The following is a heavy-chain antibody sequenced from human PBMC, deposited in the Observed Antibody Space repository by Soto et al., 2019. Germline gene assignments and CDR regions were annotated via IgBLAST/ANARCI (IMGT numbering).Heavy chain of an antibody. CDR2: IYSAGNT. D-gene: IGHD3-16*02. J-gene: IGHJ4*02. CDR1: GFTVSSNY. Sequence: PGGSLRLSCAASGFTVSSNYMSWVRQAPGKGLEWISIIYSAGNTYYADSVKGRFTISRDNSKNTLYLQMNSLGAEDTAVYYCARELLGELSFLDYWGQGTLVTVSS. V-gene: IGHV3-66*01. CDR3: ARELLGELSFLDY.